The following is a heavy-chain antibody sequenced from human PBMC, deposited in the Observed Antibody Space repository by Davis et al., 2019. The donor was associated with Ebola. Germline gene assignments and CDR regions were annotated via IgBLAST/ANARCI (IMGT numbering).Heavy chain of an antibody. V-gene: IGHV3-23*01. CDR3: ARDMWVGALDS. Sequence: GGSLRLSCAAAGFSFTTYSMSWVRQAPGKGLEWVSSISGSGITTKYADFVKGRFTISRDNSKNTLFLQLDSLRAEDTAVYYCARDMWVGALDSWGQGTLVSVSS. D-gene: IGHD1-26*01. J-gene: IGHJ4*02. CDR2: ISGSGITT. CDR1: GFSFTTYS.